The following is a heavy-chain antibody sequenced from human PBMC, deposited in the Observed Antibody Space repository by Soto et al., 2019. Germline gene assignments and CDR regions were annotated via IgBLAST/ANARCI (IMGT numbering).Heavy chain of an antibody. J-gene: IGHJ5*02. CDR1: GYTFTSYY. CDR3: ARDRLMVRGAYSLMPHERSNWFDP. Sequence: PSLLVSCLPSGYTFTSYYIHWERQAPGQGPELMVIINPSGGATSYAQKFYGRFTMTRDTSTSTVYMELSSLRSEDTAVYYCARDRLMVRGAYSLMPHERSNWFDPWGQGTVVTVSS. V-gene: IGHV1-46*01. D-gene: IGHD3-10*01. CDR2: INPSGGAT.